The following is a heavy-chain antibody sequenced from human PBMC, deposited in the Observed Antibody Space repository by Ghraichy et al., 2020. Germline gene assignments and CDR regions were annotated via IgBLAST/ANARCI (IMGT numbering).Heavy chain of an antibody. CDR1: GGSISSSSYY. CDR3: ALVVPAAIRGYYYYYMDV. J-gene: IGHJ6*03. D-gene: IGHD2-2*02. Sequence: SQTLSLTCTVSGGSISSSSYYWGWIRQPPGKGLEWIGSIYYSGSTYYNPSLKSRVTISVDTPKNQFSLKLSSVTAADTAVYYCALVVPAAIRGYYYYYMDVWGKGTTVTVSS. CDR2: IYYSGST. V-gene: IGHV4-39*01.